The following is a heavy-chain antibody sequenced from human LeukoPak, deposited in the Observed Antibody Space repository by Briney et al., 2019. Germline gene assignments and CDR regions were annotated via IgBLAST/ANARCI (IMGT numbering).Heavy chain of an antibody. CDR2: INPNSGGT. Sequence: ASVKVSCKASGYTFTGYYIHWVRQAPGQGLEWMGWINPNSGGTNYAQKFQGRVTMTRNTSISTAYMELSRLKSDDTAVYYCARGSFSADAPLVLDYFHHWGQGTLVTVSS. CDR1: GYTFTGYY. J-gene: IGHJ1*01. CDR3: ARGSFSADAPLVLDYFHH. D-gene: IGHD5-18*01. V-gene: IGHV1-2*02.